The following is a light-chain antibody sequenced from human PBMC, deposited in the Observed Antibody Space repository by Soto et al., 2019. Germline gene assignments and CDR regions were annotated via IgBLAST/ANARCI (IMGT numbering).Light chain of an antibody. CDR1: QSVKSH. CDR3: QQRGNWPVT. V-gene: IGKV3-11*01. CDR2: DTT. Sequence: IVLTQSPATLSLSPGERATLSCRASQSVKSHVAWYQLRPGQSPRLLIFDTTNRATGTPTRVSGSGSGTDFTLTISRLEPEDFAVYYCQQRGNWPVTFGGGTKVEI. J-gene: IGKJ4*01.